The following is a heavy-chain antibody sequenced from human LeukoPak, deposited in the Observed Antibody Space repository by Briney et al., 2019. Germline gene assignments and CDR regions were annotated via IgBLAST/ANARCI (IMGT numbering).Heavy chain of an antibody. CDR1: GGSISSGDYY. Sequence: SQTLSLTCTVSGGSISSGDYYWSWIRQPPGKGLEWIGYIYYSGSTYYNPSLKSRVTISVDTSKNQFSLKLSSVTAADTAVYYCTRNNYGDSHFDYWGQGTLVTVSS. D-gene: IGHD4-17*01. J-gene: IGHJ4*02. CDR3: TRNNYGDSHFDY. V-gene: IGHV4-30-4*01. CDR2: IYYSGST.